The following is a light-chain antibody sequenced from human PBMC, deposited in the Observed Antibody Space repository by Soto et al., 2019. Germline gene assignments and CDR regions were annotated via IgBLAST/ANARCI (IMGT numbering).Light chain of an antibody. J-gene: IGKJ5*01. V-gene: IGKV1-9*01. Sequence: DIQLTQSPSFLSASVGDRVTITCRASQGISSYLAWYQQKPGTAPKLLIYGASTLQSGVPSRFSGSGSGTEFTITISSLQPEDFAAYYCQQLYSYPITFGQGTRLEIK. CDR1: QGISSY. CDR3: QQLYSYPIT. CDR2: GAS.